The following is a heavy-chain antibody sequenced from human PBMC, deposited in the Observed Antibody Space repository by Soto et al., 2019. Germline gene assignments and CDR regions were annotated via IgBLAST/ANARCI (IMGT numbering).Heavy chain of an antibody. D-gene: IGHD4-17*01. Sequence: EAQLLESGGGLVQPGGSLRVSCEASGFSFDTYAMSWVRQAPGQGLEWVSTISGSGGNTYYADSVKGPVTISRDNSKNLLCLVIASVRAEDTALYYCAKLGMTTNDCDYWGQGTQVTVSS. CDR2: ISGSGGNT. J-gene: IGHJ4*02. CDR3: AKLGMTTNDCDY. CDR1: GFSFDTYA. V-gene: IGHV3-23*01.